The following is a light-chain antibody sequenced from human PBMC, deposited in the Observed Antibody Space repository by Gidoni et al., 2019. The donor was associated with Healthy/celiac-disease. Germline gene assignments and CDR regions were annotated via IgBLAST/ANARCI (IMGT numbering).Light chain of an antibody. CDR2: GAS. J-gene: IGKJ1*01. CDR3: QQYGSSWT. Sequence: DIVLTQSPGTLSLSPGESATLPCRASQGVSSSYLAWYQQKPGQAPRLLIYGASSRATGIPDRCSGSGSGTDFTITSSRLEPEDCAEYCCQQYGSSWTFGQGTKVEIK. CDR1: QGVSSSY. V-gene: IGKV3-20*01.